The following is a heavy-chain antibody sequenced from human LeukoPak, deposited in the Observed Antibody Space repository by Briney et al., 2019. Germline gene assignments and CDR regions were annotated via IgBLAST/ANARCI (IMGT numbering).Heavy chain of an antibody. CDR2: IYYSGST. CDR3: AKSDYYASGLDY. D-gene: IGHD3-10*01. CDR1: GGSISSNY. V-gene: IGHV4-59*08. J-gene: IGHJ4*02. Sequence: PSETLSLTCIVSGGSISSNYWSWIRQPPGKGLEWIGHIYYSGSTNYNPSLKSRVAISVDTSKKQFSLKLSSVTAADTAVYYCAKSDYYASGLDYWGQGTLVTVSS.